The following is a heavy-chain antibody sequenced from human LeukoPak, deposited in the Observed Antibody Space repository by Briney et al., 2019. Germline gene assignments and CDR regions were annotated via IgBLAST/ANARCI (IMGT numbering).Heavy chain of an antibody. CDR1: GFTVSSNY. CDR3: ARGPHYDFWSGYSYYFDY. CDR2: IYSGGST. D-gene: IGHD3-3*01. J-gene: IGHJ4*02. V-gene: IGHV3-53*01. Sequence: PGGSLRLSCAASGFTVSSNYMSWVRQAPGKGLEWVSVIYSGGSTYYADSVKGRFTISRDNSKNTLYLQMSSLRAEDTAVYYCARGPHYDFWSGYSYYFDYWGQGTLVTVSS.